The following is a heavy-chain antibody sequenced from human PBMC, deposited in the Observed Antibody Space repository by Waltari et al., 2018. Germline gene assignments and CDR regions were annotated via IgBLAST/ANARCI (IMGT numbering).Heavy chain of an antibody. Sequence: EVQLVESGGVLVQPGGSLRLSCTGSGFTFSDYWMHWVRQAPGKGPVWVSRIKPDGSDTTYADSVKGRFTISRDNAKDTLYLQMNSLRVEDTAVYYCARAGFYRFDYWGHGTLATVSS. CDR2: IKPDGSDT. J-gene: IGHJ4*01. D-gene: IGHD3-16*02. CDR3: ARAGFYRFDY. V-gene: IGHV3-74*01. CDR1: GFTFSDYW.